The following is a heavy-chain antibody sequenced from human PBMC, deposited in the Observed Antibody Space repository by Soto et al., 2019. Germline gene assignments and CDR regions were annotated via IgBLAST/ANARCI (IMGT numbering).Heavy chain of an antibody. J-gene: IGHJ6*02. D-gene: IGHD6-13*01. V-gene: IGHV4-39*01. CDR2: IYYSGST. CDR3: ARYGIAAAGTRGGMDV. Sequence: SETLSLTCTVSGGSISSSSYYWGWIRQPPGKGLEWIGSIYYSGSTYYNPSLKSRVTISVDTSKNQFSLKLSSVTAADTAVYYCARYGIAAAGTRGGMDVWGQGTTVAVSS. CDR1: GGSISSSSYY.